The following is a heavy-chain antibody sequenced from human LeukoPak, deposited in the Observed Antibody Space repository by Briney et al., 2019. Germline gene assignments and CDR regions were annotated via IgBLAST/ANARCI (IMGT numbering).Heavy chain of an antibody. CDR2: INAGNGNT. V-gene: IGHV1-3*03. D-gene: IGHD6-13*01. CDR1: GYTFTSYA. CDR3: AGGGVIAAAGTYFDY. Sequence: ASVKVSCKASGYTFTSYAMHWVRQAPGQRLEWMGWINAGNGNTKYSQEFQGRVTITRDTSASTAYMELSSLRSEDMAVYYCAGGGVIAAAGTYFDYWGQGTLVTVSS. J-gene: IGHJ4*02.